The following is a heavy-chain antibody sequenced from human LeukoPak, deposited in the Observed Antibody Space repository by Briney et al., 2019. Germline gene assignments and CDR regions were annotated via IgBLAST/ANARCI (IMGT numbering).Heavy chain of an antibody. CDR1: GGSISSSSYY. CDR2: IYYSGST. J-gene: IGHJ6*02. V-gene: IGHV4-39*01. Sequence: SETLSLTCTVSGGSISSSSYYWGWIRQPPGKGLEWIGSIYYSGSTYYNPSLKSRVTISVDTSKNQFSLKLSSVTAADTAVYXXXRGRQGPMDVWGQGTTVTVSS. CDR3: XRGRQGPMDV.